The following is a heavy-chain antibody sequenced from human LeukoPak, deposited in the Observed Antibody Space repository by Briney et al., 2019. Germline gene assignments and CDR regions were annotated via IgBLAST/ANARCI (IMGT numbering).Heavy chain of an antibody. CDR2: ISAYNGNT. Sequence: ASVRVSCKASGYTFTSYGISWVRQAPGQGVEWMGWISAYNGNTNYAQKLQGRGTMTTDTSTSTAYMELRSLRSDDTAVYYCARDPYYYDSSGYHHWGQGTLVTVSS. V-gene: IGHV1-18*01. CDR1: GYTFTSYG. D-gene: IGHD3-22*01. J-gene: IGHJ5*02. CDR3: ARDPYYYDSSGYHH.